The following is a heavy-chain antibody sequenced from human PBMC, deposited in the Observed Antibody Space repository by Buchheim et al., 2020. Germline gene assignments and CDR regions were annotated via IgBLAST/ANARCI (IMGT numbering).Heavy chain of an antibody. Sequence: EVQLVQSGAEVKKPGESLRISCKGSGYSFTSYWISWVRQMPGKGLEWMGRIDPSDSYTNYSPSFQGHVTIPAAQSISPAYPQWSSLKASDTAMYYCARRGFLERDYYYYGMDVWGQGTT. CDR3: ARRGFLERDYYYYGMDV. CDR2: IDPSDSYT. CDR1: GYSFTSYW. V-gene: IGHV5-10-1*03. D-gene: IGHD3-3*01. J-gene: IGHJ6*02.